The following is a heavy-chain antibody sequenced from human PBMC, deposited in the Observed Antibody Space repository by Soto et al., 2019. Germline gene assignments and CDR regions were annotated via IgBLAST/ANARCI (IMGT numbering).Heavy chain of an antibody. Sequence: QVQLVESGGGVVQPGRSLRPSCAASGFTFSSYGMHWVRQAPGKGLEWVAVISYDGSNKYYADSVKGRFTISRDNSKNTLYLQMNSLRAEDTAVYYCAKADYSQTYFDYWGQGTLVTVSS. CDR1: GFTFSSYG. D-gene: IGHD2-15*01. CDR2: ISYDGSNK. CDR3: AKADYSQTYFDY. J-gene: IGHJ4*02. V-gene: IGHV3-30*18.